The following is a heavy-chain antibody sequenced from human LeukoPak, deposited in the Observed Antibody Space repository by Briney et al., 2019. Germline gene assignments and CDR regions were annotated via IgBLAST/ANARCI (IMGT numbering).Heavy chain of an antibody. V-gene: IGHV3-30*02. CDR2: IHYDGSNK. J-gene: IGHJ4*02. Sequence: PGGSLRLSCAASGFTFSSYGMYWVRQAPGKGLEWVAFIHYDGSNKYHADSVKGRFTISRDNSKNTLYLQMNSLRAEDTAVYYCAKEFRTIFDYWGQGTLVTVSS. CDR3: AKEFRTIFDY. CDR1: GFTFSSYG. D-gene: IGHD3-3*01.